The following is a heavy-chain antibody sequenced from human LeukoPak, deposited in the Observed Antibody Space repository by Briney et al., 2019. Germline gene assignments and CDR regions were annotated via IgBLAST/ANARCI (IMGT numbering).Heavy chain of an antibody. Sequence: SETLSLTCTVSGGSISSGDYYWSWIRQPPGKGLEWIGYIYYSGSTYYNPSLKSRVTISVDTSKNQFSLKLSSVTAADTAVYYCARRVTTVVAPRGDAFDIWGQGTMVTVSS. CDR2: IYYSGST. D-gene: IGHD2-15*01. V-gene: IGHV4-30-4*08. CDR3: ARRVTTVVAPRGDAFDI. CDR1: GGSISSGDYY. J-gene: IGHJ3*02.